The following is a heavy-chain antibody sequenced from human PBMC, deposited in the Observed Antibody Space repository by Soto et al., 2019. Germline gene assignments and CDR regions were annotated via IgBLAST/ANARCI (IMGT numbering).Heavy chain of an antibody. Sequence: ASVKVSCKASGYTFTGYYMHWVRQAPGQGLEWMGWINPNSGGTNYAQKFQGWVTMTRDTSISTAYMELSRLRSDDTAVYYCARVPRSYNWNYGDAFDIWGQGTMVT. CDR3: ARVPRSYNWNYGDAFDI. CDR2: INPNSGGT. J-gene: IGHJ3*02. D-gene: IGHD1-7*01. V-gene: IGHV1-2*04. CDR1: GYTFTGYY.